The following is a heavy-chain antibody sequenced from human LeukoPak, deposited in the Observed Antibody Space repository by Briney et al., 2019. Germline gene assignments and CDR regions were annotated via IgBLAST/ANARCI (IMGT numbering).Heavy chain of an antibody. D-gene: IGHD3-22*01. V-gene: IGHV3-23*01. Sequence: GGSLRLSCAASGFTFSSYAMTWVRQAPGKGLEWVSAISGSGGSTYYADSVKGRFTISRDNSKNTLYLQMNSLRAEDTAVYYCASHHYYDSSGLDDYFDYWGQGTLVTVSS. CDR3: ASHHYYDSSGLDDYFDY. CDR2: ISGSGGST. CDR1: GFTFSSYA. J-gene: IGHJ4*02.